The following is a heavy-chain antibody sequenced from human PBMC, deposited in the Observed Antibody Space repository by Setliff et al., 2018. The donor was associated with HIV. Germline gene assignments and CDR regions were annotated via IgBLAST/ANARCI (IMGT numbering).Heavy chain of an antibody. CDR3: ARAGAAETSHFDY. J-gene: IGHJ4*02. D-gene: IGHD2-15*01. Sequence: ASVKVSCKASGYTFTDFGITWVRQAPGQGLEWMGWIGAFNGNTHYPQNLRGRVTMTTDTSTRTAYMELRSLRSDDTAVYFCARAGAAETSHFDYWGQGTLVTV. V-gene: IGHV1-18*01. CDR2: IGAFNGNT. CDR1: GYTFTDFG.